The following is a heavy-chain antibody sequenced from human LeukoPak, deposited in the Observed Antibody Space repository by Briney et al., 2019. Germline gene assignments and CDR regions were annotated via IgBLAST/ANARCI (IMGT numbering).Heavy chain of an antibody. V-gene: IGHV1-18*01. D-gene: IGHD6-13*01. CDR2: ISAYNGNT. CDR3: ARDSQQQLPDAFDI. J-gene: IGHJ3*02. Sequence: ASVKVSCKASGYTFTSYGISWVRQAPGQGLEWMGWISAYNGNTNYAQKLQGRVTMTTDTSTSTAYMELRSLRSDDTAVYYCARDSQQQLPDAFDIWGQGTMVTVSS. CDR1: GYTFTSYG.